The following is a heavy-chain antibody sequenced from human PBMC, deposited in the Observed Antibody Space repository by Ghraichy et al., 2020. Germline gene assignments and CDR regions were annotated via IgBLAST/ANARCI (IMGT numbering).Heavy chain of an antibody. V-gene: IGHV4-34*01. CDR1: GGSFSGYY. CDR2: INHSGST. D-gene: IGHD6-19*01. CDR3: ALRIAVAGRRSGAFDI. J-gene: IGHJ3*02. Sequence: SETLSLTCAVYGGSFSGYYWSWIRQPPGKGLEWIGEINHSGSTNYNPSLKSRVTISVDTSKNQFSLKLSSVTAADTAVYYCALRIAVAGRRSGAFDIWGQGTMVTVSS.